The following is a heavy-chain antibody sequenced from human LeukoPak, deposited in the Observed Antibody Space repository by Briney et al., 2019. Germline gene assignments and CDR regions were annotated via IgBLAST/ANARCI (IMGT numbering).Heavy chain of an antibody. CDR1: GFTFSSYG. Sequence: GGSLRLSCAASGFTFSSYGLHWVRQAPGKGLEWVALISYDGSSKYYADSVKGRFTISRDNSKDTLYLQMNSLRAEDTAVYYFARAVSGYYYDSSGYYPIAYYYYMDVWGKGTTVTISS. CDR3: ARAVSGYYYDSSGYYPIAYYYYMDV. V-gene: IGHV3-30*03. CDR2: ISYDGSSK. J-gene: IGHJ6*03. D-gene: IGHD3-22*01.